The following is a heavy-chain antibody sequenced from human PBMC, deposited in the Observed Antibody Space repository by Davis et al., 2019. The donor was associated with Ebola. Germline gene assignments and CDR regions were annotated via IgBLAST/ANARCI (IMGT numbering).Heavy chain of an antibody. J-gene: IGHJ4*02. V-gene: IGHV1-2*04. D-gene: IGHD1-14*01. Sequence: ASVKVSCKASGYIFIHYYLHWVRQAPGRGLQWMGRINPNTGGADYAQDFQGWVTMTRDTSTSTAYMQLNRLRSDDSAMYYCTREAADHRGIDFWGQGTMVTVSS. CDR2: INPNTGGA. CDR3: TREAADHRGIDF. CDR1: GYIFIHYY.